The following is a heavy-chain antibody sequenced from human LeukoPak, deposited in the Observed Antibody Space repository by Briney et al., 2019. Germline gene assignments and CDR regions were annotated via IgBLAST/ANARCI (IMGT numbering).Heavy chain of an antibody. D-gene: IGHD4-17*01. CDR3: ARGDYFLDY. J-gene: IGHJ4*02. V-gene: IGHV4-59*01. Sequence: SETLSLTCTVSGGSISSYYWSWVRQPPGKGLEWIGYIYYSGSTNYNPSLKSRLTISVDTSKNQFSLKLSSVTAADTAVYYCARGDYFLDYWGQGTLVTVSS. CDR2: IYYSGST. CDR1: GGSISSYY.